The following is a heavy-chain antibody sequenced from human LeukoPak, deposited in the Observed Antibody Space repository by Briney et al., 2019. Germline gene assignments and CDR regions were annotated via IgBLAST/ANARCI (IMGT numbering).Heavy chain of an antibody. CDR1: GGTFSSYA. D-gene: IGHD2-21*01. V-gene: IGHV1-69*05. J-gene: IGHJ3*02. CDR2: IIPIFGTA. Sequence: SVKVSCKASGGTFSSYAISWVRQAPGQGLEWMGRIIPIFGTANYAQKFQGRVTITTDESTSTVYMELSSLRAEDTAVYYCARDWIGGDCYSCAFDAFDIWGQGTMVTVSS. CDR3: ARDWIGGDCYSCAFDAFDI.